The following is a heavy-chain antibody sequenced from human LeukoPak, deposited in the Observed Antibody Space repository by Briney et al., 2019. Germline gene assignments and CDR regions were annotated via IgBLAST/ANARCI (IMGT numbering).Heavy chain of an antibody. Sequence: SQTLSLTCTVSGGSISSGGYYWSWIRQHPGKGLEWIGYIYYSGSTYYNPSLKSRVTISVDTSKDQFSLKLSSVTAADTAVYYCARLRPDYVSPFDYWGQGTLVTVSS. CDR2: IYYSGST. D-gene: IGHD4-17*01. CDR3: ARLRPDYVSPFDY. J-gene: IGHJ4*02. V-gene: IGHV4-31*03. CDR1: GGSISSGGYY.